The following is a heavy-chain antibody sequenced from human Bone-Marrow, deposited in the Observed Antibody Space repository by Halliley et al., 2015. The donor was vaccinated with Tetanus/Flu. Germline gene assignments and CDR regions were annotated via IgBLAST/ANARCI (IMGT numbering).Heavy chain of an antibody. Sequence: QLVQSGAEVKKPGASVKVSCKASGYTFTSYGISWVRQAPGQGLEWMGWISAYNGNTNYAQKLQGRVTMTTDTSTSTAYMELRSLRSGDTAVYYCARDLGKYSSSWYDAFDIWGQGTMVTVSS. CDR3: ARDLGKYSSSWYDAFDI. D-gene: IGHD6-13*01. J-gene: IGHJ3*02. V-gene: IGHV1-18*01. CDR2: ISAYNGNT. CDR1: GYTFTSYG.